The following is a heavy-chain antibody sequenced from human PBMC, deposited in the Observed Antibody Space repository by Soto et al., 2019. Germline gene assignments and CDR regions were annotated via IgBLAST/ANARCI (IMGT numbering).Heavy chain of an antibody. J-gene: IGHJ6*02. CDR3: TNPALYRSSYYYSSSGMDA. D-gene: IGHD6-6*01. Sequence: ASVKVSCKASGGTFSSYAISWVRQAPGQGLEWMGGIIPIFGAANYAQKFQGRVTITADESTSTAYMELSSLRSEDTAVYYCTNPALYRSSYYYSSSGMDAWGQGTRVT. CDR2: IIPIFGAA. CDR1: GGTFSSYA. V-gene: IGHV1-69*13.